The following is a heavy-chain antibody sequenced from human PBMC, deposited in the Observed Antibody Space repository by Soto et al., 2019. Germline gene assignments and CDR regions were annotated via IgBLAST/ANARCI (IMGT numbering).Heavy chain of an antibody. CDR3: TIGSWSGEVFDI. CDR2: IIPMLGVR. V-gene: IGHV1-69*02. CDR1: GGTFSTYS. J-gene: IGHJ3*02. D-gene: IGHD2-21*01. Sequence: QIQLVQSGAEVKKPGSAVKVSCKDSGGTFSTYSMFWMRQAPGQGLEWMGRIIPMLGVRNYAQRFQDRVTITSDKSTATVHMELSSLRSEDTALYYCTIGSWSGEVFDIWGQGTMVTVS.